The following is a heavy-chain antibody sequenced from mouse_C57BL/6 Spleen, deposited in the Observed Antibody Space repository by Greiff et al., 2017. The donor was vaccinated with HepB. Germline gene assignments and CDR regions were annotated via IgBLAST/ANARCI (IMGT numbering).Heavy chain of an antibody. CDR1: GYAFSSSW. D-gene: IGHD4-1*01. V-gene: IGHV1-82*01. CDR3: AREFNWDDFDY. CDR2: IYPGDGDT. Sequence: QVQLQQSGPELVKPGASVKISCKASGYAFSSSWMNWVKQRPGKGLEWIGRIYPGDGDTNYNGKFKGKATLTADKSSSTAYMQLSSLTSEDSAVYFCAREFNWDDFDYWGQGTTLTVSS. J-gene: IGHJ2*01.